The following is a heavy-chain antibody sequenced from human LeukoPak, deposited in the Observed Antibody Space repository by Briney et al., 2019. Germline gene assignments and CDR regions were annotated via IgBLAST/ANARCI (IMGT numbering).Heavy chain of an antibody. CDR1: GYTFTGYY. J-gene: IGHJ6*02. D-gene: IGHD2-15*01. Sequence: ASVKVSCKASGYTFTGYYMHWVRQAPGQGLEWMGWINPNSGGTNYAQKFQGRVTMTRDTSISTAYMELSRLRSDDTAVYYCARVISGPGNYYYYYGMDVWGQGTTVTVSS. CDR3: ARVISGPGNYYYYYGMDV. CDR2: INPNSGGT. V-gene: IGHV1-2*02.